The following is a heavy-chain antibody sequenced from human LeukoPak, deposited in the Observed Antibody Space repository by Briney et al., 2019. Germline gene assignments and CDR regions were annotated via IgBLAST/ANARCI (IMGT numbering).Heavy chain of an antibody. J-gene: IGHJ3*02. V-gene: IGHV3-9*01. CDR2: ISWNSGSI. Sequence: GGSLRLSCAASGLTFDDYAMHWVRQAPGKGLEWVSGISWNSGSIGYADSVKGRFTISRDNAKNSLYLQMNSLTAEDTAVYYCARIGIAVAVGAFDSWGQGTMVTVSS. D-gene: IGHD6-19*01. CDR3: ARIGIAVAVGAFDS. CDR1: GLTFDDYA.